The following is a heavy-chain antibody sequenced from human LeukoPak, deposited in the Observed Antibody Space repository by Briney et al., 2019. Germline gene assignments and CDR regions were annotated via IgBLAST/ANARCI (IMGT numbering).Heavy chain of an antibody. CDR2: ITGNHSLT. D-gene: IGHD4-17*01. V-gene: IGHV3-23*01. Sequence: GGSLRLSCAASGFTFSSFAMTWVRQAPGKGLEWVSSITGNHSLTYNTDSVKGRFTISRDNSQNTLYLQMNSLRAEDTAVYYCTKDPNGDYVGAFDPWGQGTLVTVSS. CDR3: TKDPNGDYVGAFDP. CDR1: GFTFSSFA. J-gene: IGHJ5*02.